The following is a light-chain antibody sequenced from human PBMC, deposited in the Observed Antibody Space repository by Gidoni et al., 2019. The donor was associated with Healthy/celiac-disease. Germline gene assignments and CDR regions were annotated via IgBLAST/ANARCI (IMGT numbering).Light chain of an antibody. Sequence: ELVLTQSPATLSLSPGKRATLSCRASQSVSSYLAWYQQKPGQAPRLLIYDASNRATGIPARFSGSGSGTDFTLTISSLKPEDFAVYYCQQRSNWPPLFTFGPGTKVDIK. CDR2: DAS. CDR1: QSVSSY. CDR3: QQRSNWPPLFT. J-gene: IGKJ3*01. V-gene: IGKV3-11*01.